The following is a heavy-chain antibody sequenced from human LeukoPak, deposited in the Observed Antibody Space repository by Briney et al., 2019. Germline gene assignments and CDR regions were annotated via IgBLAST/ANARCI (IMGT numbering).Heavy chain of an antibody. V-gene: IGHV3-74*01. CDR2: INSDGSST. CDR3: ARSVPTYYYDSSGYLFDY. D-gene: IGHD3-22*01. J-gene: IGHJ4*02. CDR1: GFTFSSYW. Sequence: GGSLRLSCAASGFTFSSYWMHWGRQAPGKGLVWVSRINSDGSSTSYADSVKGRFTISRDNAKNTLYLQMNSLRAEDTAVYYCARSVPTYYYDSSGYLFDYWGQGTLVTVSS.